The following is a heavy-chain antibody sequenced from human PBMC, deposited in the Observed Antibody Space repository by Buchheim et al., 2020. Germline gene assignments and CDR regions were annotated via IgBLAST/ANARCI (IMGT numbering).Heavy chain of an antibody. CDR3: AREEGCPGGYCSSRLDP. D-gene: IGHD2-2*01. J-gene: IGHJ5*02. CDR2: ISYDGSNK. V-gene: IGHV3-30*04. Sequence: QVQLVESGGGVVQPGRSLRLSCAASGFTFSSYAMHWVRQAPGKGLEWVAVISYDGSNKYYADSVKGRFTISRDNSKNTLYLQMNSLRAEDTAVYYCAREEGCPGGYCSSRLDPWGQGTL. CDR1: GFTFSSYA.